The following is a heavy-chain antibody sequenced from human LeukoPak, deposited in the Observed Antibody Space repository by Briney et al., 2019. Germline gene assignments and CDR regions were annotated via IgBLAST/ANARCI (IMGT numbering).Heavy chain of an antibody. CDR3: AREGDSSGYYFDY. Sequence: PSETLSLTCTVSGGSISSSSYYWGWIRQPPGKGLEWIGSIYYSGNTYYNPSLKSRVTISVDTSKNQFSLKLSSVTAADTAVYYCAREGDSSGYYFDYWGQGTLVTVSS. V-gene: IGHV4-39*07. D-gene: IGHD3-22*01. CDR1: GGSISSSSYY. J-gene: IGHJ4*02. CDR2: IYYSGNT.